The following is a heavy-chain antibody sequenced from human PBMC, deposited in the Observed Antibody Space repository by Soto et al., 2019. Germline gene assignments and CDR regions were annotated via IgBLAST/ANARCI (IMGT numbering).Heavy chain of an antibody. V-gene: IGHV1-69*13. J-gene: IGHJ5*02. CDR2: ILPVFDTP. D-gene: IGHD2-2*01. CDR1: GGPLNNHA. CDR3: ARVRXEGYCTRASCSYNWFDP. Sequence: SVKVSCKASGGPLNNHAITWVRQAPGQGLEWMGGILPVFDTPNYAQKFLDRLTITADESTSTAYMELNSLTSEDTAVYYCARVRXEGYCTRASCSYNWFDPWGPGTLVTVSS.